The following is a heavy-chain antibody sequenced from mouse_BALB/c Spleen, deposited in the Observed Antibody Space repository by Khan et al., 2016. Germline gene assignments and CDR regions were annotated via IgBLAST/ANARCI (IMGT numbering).Heavy chain of an antibody. CDR3: ASCYGSSYDYFDY. CDR2: IYPGDGDT. D-gene: IGHD1-1*01. CDR1: GYTFTSYW. Sequence: QVQLQQPGAELARPGASVKLSCKASGYTFTSYWMQWVKQRPGQGLEWIGAIYPGDGDTRYTQKFKGKATLTADKSSSTAYMQLSSLSSEDSAVYYCASCYGSSYDYFDYWGQGTTLTVSS. J-gene: IGHJ2*01. V-gene: IGHV1-87*01.